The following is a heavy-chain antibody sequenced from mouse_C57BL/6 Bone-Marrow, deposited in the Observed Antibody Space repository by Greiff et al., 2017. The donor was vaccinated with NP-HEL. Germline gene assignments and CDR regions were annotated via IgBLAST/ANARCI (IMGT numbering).Heavy chain of an antibody. Sequence: DVQLVESGGGLVQPKGSLKLSCAASGFSFNTYAMNWVRQAPGKGLEWVARIRSKSNNYATYYADSVKDRFTISRDASESMHYLQMNNLKTEDTAMDYCVRHRAYGVYWYFDVWGTGTTVTVSS. CDR3: VRHRAYGVYWYFDV. J-gene: IGHJ1*03. CDR1: GFSFNTYA. V-gene: IGHV10-1*01. CDR2: IRSKSNNYAT. D-gene: IGHD1-1*01.